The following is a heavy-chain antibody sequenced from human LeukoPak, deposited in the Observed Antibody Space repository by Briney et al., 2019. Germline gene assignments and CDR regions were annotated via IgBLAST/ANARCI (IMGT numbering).Heavy chain of an antibody. CDR2: INAGNGNT. D-gene: IGHD2-2*01. CDR1: GYTFTSYA. V-gene: IGHV1-3*01. J-gene: IGHJ6*02. CDR3: ARVGPAANRGSDYYYYGMDV. Sequence: GASVKVSCKASGYTFTSYAMHWVRQAPGQRLEWMGWINAGNGNTKYSQRFQGRVTITRDTSASTAYMELSSLRSEDTAVYYCARVGPAANRGSDYYYYGMDVWGQGTTVTVSS.